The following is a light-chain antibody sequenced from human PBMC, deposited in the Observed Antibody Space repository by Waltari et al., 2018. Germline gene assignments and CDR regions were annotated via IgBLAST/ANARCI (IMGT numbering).Light chain of an antibody. V-gene: IGLV3-1*01. CDR2: QDT. Sequence: SFELTQPPSVSMSPGQTASITCSGDILGNKYASWYQHKPGQSPLLVIYQDTKRPSGIPGRFSGSKSGNAATLTISGTQAMDEADYYCQALGTGAWVFGGGTKLTVL. CDR3: QALGTGAWV. CDR1: ILGNKY. J-gene: IGLJ3*02.